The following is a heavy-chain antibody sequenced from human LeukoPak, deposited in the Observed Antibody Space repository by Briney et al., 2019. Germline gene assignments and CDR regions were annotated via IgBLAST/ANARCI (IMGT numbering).Heavy chain of an antibody. CDR3: ASLNSNYYDSSGYPFDY. D-gene: IGHD3-22*01. Sequence: GGSLRLSCAASGFTFSSYWMSWVRQAPGKGLEWVANIKQDGSEKYYVDSVKGRFTISRDNAKNSLYLQMNSLRAEDTAVYYCASLNSNYYDSSGYPFDYWGQGTLVTVSS. CDR1: GFTFSSYW. J-gene: IGHJ4*02. V-gene: IGHV3-7*01. CDR2: IKQDGSEK.